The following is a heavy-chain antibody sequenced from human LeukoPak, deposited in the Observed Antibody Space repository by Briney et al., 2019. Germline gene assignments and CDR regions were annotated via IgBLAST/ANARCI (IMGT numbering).Heavy chain of an antibody. CDR1: GFIFNTYA. CDR2: IRGSGEST. CDR3: AKDRISYTTSPGELSH. V-gene: IGHV3-23*01. Sequence: PAGSLTLSCAASGFIFNTYAMSWLRQAPGKGLEWVSTIRGSGESTQYEHSVQGRFTISRDNSLYTVYLQMDSVRGDDAAVYYCAKDRISYTTSPGELSHWGQGTLVIVFS. J-gene: IGHJ4*02. D-gene: IGHD3-10*01.